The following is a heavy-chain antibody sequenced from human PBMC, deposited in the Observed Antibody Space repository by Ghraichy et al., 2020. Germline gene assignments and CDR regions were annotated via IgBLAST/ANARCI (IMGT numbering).Heavy chain of an antibody. CDR1: GFTFTSPSAHY. Sequence: GESLNISCQASGFTFTSPSAHYISWVRQVPGKGLEWMAKIDPRDSSTTFNPSFRGHVTVAQDTSSQTVFMQWTSLSASDSATYYCAIPFYDAMNYFVYWGQGTQVTVSS. CDR3: AIPFYDAMNYFVY. J-gene: IGHJ4*02. CDR2: IDPRDSST. D-gene: IGHD3-3*01. V-gene: IGHV5-10-1*01.